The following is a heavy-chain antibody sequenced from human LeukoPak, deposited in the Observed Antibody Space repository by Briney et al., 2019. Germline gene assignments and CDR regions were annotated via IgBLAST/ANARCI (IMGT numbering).Heavy chain of an antibody. CDR2: INHSGST. CDR3: GGSSWYSDAFDI. CDR1: GGSFSGYY. V-gene: IGHV4-34*01. D-gene: IGHD6-13*01. J-gene: IGHJ3*02. Sequence: SETLSLTCAVYGGSFSGYYWSWIRQPPGKGLEWIGEINHSGSTNYNPSLKSRVTISVDTSKNQFSLKLSSVTAADTAVYYCGGSSWYSDAFDIWAKGQWSPSLQ.